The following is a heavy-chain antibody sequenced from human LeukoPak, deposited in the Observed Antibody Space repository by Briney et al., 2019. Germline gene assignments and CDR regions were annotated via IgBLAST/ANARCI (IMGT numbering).Heavy chain of an antibody. J-gene: IGHJ5*02. Sequence: SETLSLTCTVSGGSISKSTYYWGWIRQPPGKGLEWIGSIYYSGSTYYNPSLKSRVTISVDTSKNQFSLKLSSVTAADAAVYYCARGRSDYCSSTSCHYPWFDPWGQGILVTVSS. D-gene: IGHD2-2*01. CDR3: ARGRSDYCSSTSCHYPWFDP. V-gene: IGHV4-39*01. CDR2: IYYSGST. CDR1: GGSISKSTYY.